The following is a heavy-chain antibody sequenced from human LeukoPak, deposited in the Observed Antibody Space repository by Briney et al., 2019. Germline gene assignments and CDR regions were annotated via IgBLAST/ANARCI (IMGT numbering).Heavy chain of an antibody. D-gene: IGHD2-2*01. CDR3: ARGYCSSTSCYAAESFDY. Sequence: SETLSLTCAVYGGSFSGYYWSWIRQPPGKGLEWIGEINHSGSTNYNPSLKSRVTISVDTSKNQFSLKLGSVTAADTAVYYCARGYCSSTSCYAAESFDYWGQGTLVTVSS. V-gene: IGHV4-34*01. CDR2: INHSGST. CDR1: GGSFSGYY. J-gene: IGHJ4*02.